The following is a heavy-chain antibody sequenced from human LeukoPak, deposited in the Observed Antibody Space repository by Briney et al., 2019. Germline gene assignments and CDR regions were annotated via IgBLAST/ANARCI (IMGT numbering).Heavy chain of an antibody. CDR1: GGSISSYY. Sequence: SETLSLTCTVSGGSISSYYWSWIRQPPGKGLEWIGYIYYSGSTNYNPSLKSRVTISVDTSKNQFSLKLSSVTAADTAVYYCARHSPGYYDSSGYYQEGSSFDYWGQGTLVTVSS. V-gene: IGHV4-59*08. J-gene: IGHJ4*02. CDR2: IYYSGST. D-gene: IGHD3-22*01. CDR3: ARHSPGYYDSSGYYQEGSSFDY.